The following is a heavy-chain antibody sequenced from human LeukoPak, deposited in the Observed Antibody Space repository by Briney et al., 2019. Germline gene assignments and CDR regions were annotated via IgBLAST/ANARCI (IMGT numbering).Heavy chain of an antibody. Sequence: GGSLRLSCAASGFTFSSYAMHWVRQAPGKELEYVSAISSNGGSTYYANSVKGRFTISRDNSKNTLYLQMGSLRAEDMAVYYCARDTGSEWIQLIDYWGQGTLVTVSS. J-gene: IGHJ4*02. D-gene: IGHD5-18*01. CDR1: GFTFSSYA. CDR3: ARDTGSEWIQLIDY. V-gene: IGHV3-64*01. CDR2: ISSNGGST.